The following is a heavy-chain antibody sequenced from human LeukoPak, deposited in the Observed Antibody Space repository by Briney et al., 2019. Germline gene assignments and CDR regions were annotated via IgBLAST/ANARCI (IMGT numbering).Heavy chain of an antibody. D-gene: IGHD3-9*01. CDR2: ISSDGRVD. CDR1: GSSLSSYE. CDR3: ARDTLNGPFVISHDY. Sequence: AGSLTLSSPASGSSLSSYETNWVRQAPGKGLEWVSHISSDGRVDTYVDSVRGRSTMSTHHAKHFLFLQLSGERAEDPGVYYLARDTLNGPFVISHDYWGQGALVTVS. J-gene: IGHJ4*02. V-gene: IGHV3-48*03.